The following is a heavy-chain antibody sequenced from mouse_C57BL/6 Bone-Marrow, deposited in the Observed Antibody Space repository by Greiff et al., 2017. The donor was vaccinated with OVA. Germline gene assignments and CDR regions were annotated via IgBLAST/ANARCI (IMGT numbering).Heavy chain of an antibody. D-gene: IGHD1-1*01. Sequence: QVQLQQSGAELARPGASVKLSCKASGYTFTSYGISWVKQRTGQGLEWIGEIYPRSGNTYYNEKFTGKATLTADKSSSTAYMELRSLTSEDSAVDFCARDSGSSYWYFDVWGTGTTVTVS. CDR3: ARDSGSSYWYFDV. CDR1: GYTFTSYG. CDR2: IYPRSGNT. J-gene: IGHJ1*03. V-gene: IGHV1-81*01.